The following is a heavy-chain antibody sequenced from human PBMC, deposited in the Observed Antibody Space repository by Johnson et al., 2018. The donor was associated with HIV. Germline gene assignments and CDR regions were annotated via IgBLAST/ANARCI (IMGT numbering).Heavy chain of an antibody. Sequence: VESGGGLVKPGESLRLSCTTSGFSFYNYWMSWVRQAPGKGLEWVANIDPDGKDDYYVDSLEGRFTISRDNAKSSLFLQMDNLRSEDTALYYCARDGIYSSPHDAYDIWGQGTMVTVSS. V-gene: IGHV3-7*05. CDR1: GFSFYNYW. D-gene: IGHD6-19*01. CDR3: ARDGIYSSPHDAYDI. J-gene: IGHJ3*02. CDR2: IDPDGKDD.